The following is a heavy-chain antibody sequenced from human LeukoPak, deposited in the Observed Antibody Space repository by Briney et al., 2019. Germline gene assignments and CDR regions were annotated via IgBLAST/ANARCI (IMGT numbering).Heavy chain of an antibody. J-gene: IGHJ4*02. CDR1: GFTFSSYW. CDR3: ARARGGSYSRVTLDY. D-gene: IGHD3-10*01. V-gene: IGHV3-7*01. Sequence: GGSLRLSCAASGFTFSSYWMSWVRQAPGKGLEWVANINQDGSEKYYVDSVKGRFTISRDNANKSPHLQMNILRAEDTAVYYCARARGGSYSRVTLDYWGRGTLVTVSS. CDR2: INQDGSEK.